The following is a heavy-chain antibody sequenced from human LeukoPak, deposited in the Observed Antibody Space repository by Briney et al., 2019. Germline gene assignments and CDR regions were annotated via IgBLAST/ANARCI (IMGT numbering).Heavy chain of an antibody. CDR1: GYTFTSYY. CDR3: ARGGSVIVVVIDFDY. D-gene: IGHD3-22*01. V-gene: IGHV1-46*01. CDR2: INPSGGST. Sequence: ASVKVSCKASGYTFTSYYMHWVRQAPGQGLEWMGIINPSGGSTSYAQQFQGRVTMTRDTSTSTVYMELSSLRSEDTGVYYCARGGSVIVVVIDFDYGGEGTLVTVSS. J-gene: IGHJ4*02.